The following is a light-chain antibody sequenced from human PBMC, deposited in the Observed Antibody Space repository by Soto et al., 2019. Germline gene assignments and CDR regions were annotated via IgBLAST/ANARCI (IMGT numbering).Light chain of an antibody. CDR2: DAS. J-gene: IGKJ2*01. CDR1: QGISSA. CDR3: QQFNNYLMYT. Sequence: IQVTQSPSSLSASVGDRVTITCRASQGISSALAWYQQKPGKAPKLLIYDASSLESGVPSRFSGSGSGTDFTLTISSLQPEDFATYYCQQFNNYLMYTFGQGTKVDIK. V-gene: IGKV1D-13*01.